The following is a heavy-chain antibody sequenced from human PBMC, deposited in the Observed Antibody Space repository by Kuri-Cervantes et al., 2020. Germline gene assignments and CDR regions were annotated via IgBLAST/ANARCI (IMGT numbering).Heavy chain of an antibody. J-gene: IGHJ4*02. Sequence: GESLKISCAASGFTFSSYAMNWVRQAPGKGLEWVANIKQDGTEKYYVDSVKGRFTISRDNAKNSLYLQMTSLRAEDTAVYYCATDWRYDSGWYEGEFDYWGQGTLVTVSS. D-gene: IGHD6-19*01. CDR2: IKQDGTEK. V-gene: IGHV3-7*01. CDR3: ATDWRYDSGWYEGEFDY. CDR1: GFTFSSYA.